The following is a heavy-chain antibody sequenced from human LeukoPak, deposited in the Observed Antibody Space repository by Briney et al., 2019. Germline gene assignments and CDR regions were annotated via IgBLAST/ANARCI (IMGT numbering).Heavy chain of an antibody. CDR2: IIPIFGTA. Sequence: SVKVSCKASVGTFSSYAISWVRQAPGQGLEWMGGIIPIFGTANYAQKFQGRVTITTDESTSTAYMELSSLRSEDTAVYYCARVNYDFWSGYYYYYYMDVWGKGTTVTVSS. CDR3: ARVNYDFWSGYYYYYYMDV. J-gene: IGHJ6*03. V-gene: IGHV1-69*05. D-gene: IGHD3-3*01. CDR1: VGTFSSYA.